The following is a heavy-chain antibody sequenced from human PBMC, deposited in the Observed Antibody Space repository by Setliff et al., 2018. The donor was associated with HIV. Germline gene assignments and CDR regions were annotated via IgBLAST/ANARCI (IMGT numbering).Heavy chain of an antibody. J-gene: IGHJ4*02. D-gene: IGHD6-25*01. Sequence: ASVKVSCKAPGNSFNGDFLNWVRQAPGQGLEWMGNIKLSSGGTKFAQKFLGRVTMTRDTSTNTAFMEVRRLNSAYTATYFCVTSPGSVTSVDETEAGDYWGQGTLVTVSS. CDR2: IKLSSGGT. CDR3: VTSPGSVTSVDETEAGDY. V-gene: IGHV1-2*02. CDR1: GNSFNGDF.